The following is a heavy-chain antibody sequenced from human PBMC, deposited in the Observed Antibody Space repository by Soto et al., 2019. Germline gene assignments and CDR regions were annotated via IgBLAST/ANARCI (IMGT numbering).Heavy chain of an antibody. D-gene: IGHD1-26*01. V-gene: IGHV3-23*01. CDR1: GFTFSRSA. Sequence: EVQLLESGGGLVQPGGSLRLSCAASGFTFSRSAMNWVRQAPGKGLEWVSLISDTGDNTYYADSVKGRFTIFRDNSKNMLYLQKNSLRAEGPAVYYWAKDGATRAWFGPWGQGTLVTVSS. CDR2: ISDTGDNT. CDR3: AKDGATRAWFGP. J-gene: IGHJ5*02.